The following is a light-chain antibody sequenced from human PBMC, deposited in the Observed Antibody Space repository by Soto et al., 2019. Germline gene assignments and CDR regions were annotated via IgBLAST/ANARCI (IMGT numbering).Light chain of an antibody. J-gene: IGKJ1*01. CDR3: HQYNSFSWT. Sequence: DIQMTQSPSTLSAPVGDSVTITCRASQAMSSWLAWYQQKPGKAPKLLIYKASRLENGVPSRFSGSGSGTEFTLTITSLQPDDFATYYCHQYNSFSWTFGQGTKVEIK. V-gene: IGKV1-5*03. CDR1: QAMSSW. CDR2: KAS.